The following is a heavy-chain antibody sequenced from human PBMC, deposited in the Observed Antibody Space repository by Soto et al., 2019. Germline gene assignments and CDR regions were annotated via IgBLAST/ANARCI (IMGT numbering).Heavy chain of an antibody. V-gene: IGHV3-23*01. CDR1: GFAFSNYA. Sequence: PGGSLRLSCAASGFAFSNYAMSWVRQAPGKGLEWVSVISGSGSGGSTYYADSVKGRFTISRDNSNNTLYLQMNSLRAEDTAIYYCAKVDGRGGMDVWGQGTTVTVSS. CDR2: ISGSGSGGST. J-gene: IGHJ6*02. CDR3: AKVDGRGGMDV.